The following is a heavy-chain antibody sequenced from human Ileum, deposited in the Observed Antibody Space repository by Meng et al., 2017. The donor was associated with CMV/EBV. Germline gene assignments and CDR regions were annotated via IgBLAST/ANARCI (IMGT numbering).Heavy chain of an antibody. Sequence: SETLSLTCTVSGDSISSSGFYWGWIRQSPGRGLEWIASIHRTGDAYHNPSLNGRVTISVDTSKNQFSLRLISVTAADAAMYYCARRVGHYYDSSGGIDYWGLGTQVTVSS. J-gene: IGHJ4*02. CDR1: GDSISSSGFY. CDR2: IHRTGDA. CDR3: ARRVGHYYDSSGGIDY. V-gene: IGHV4-39*07. D-gene: IGHD3-22*01.